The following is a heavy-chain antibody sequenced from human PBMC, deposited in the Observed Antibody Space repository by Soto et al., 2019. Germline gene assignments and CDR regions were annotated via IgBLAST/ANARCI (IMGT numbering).Heavy chain of an antibody. D-gene: IGHD3-16*01. CDR3: ARFDYDYIWGSPNAFDI. J-gene: IGHJ3*02. CDR1: GGSISSSSYY. CDR2: IYYSGST. V-gene: IGHV4-39*01. Sequence: SETLSLTCTVSGGSISSSSYYWGWIRQPPGKGLEWIGSIYYSGSTYYNPSLKSRVTISVDTSKNQFSLKLSSVTAADTALYYCARFDYDYIWGSPNAFDIWGQGTMVTVSS.